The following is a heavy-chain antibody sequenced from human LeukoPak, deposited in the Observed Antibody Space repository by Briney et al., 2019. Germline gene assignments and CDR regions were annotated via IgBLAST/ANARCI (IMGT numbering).Heavy chain of an antibody. D-gene: IGHD3-22*01. CDR2: IYHTGST. J-gene: IGHJ4*02. CDR1: GGSVSDYY. V-gene: IGHV4-59*02. Sequence: SETLSLTCTISGGSVSDYYWSWIRQSPGKGLEWIGYIYHTGSTSYSPSLKSRVTISADTSQNQFSLKLSSVTAADTAVYYCARHGYYYEDYWGQGTLVTVSS. CDR3: ARHGYYYEDY.